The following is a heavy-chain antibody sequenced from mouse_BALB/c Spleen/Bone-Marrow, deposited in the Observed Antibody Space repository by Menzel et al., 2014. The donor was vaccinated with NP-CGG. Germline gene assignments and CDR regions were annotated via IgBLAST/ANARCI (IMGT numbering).Heavy chain of an antibody. D-gene: IGHD2-1*01. CDR3: AXYGNYYFDY. J-gene: IGHJ2*01. V-gene: IGHV1-84*02. CDR1: GYTFTDYY. Sequence: QVQLQQSGPELVKPGASVKISCKASGYTFTDYYINWVKQKPGQGLEWIGWSYPGSGNTKYNEKFKGKATLTVDTSSSTAYMQLSSLTSEDTAVYFCAXYGNYYFDYWGQGTTLTVSS. CDR2: SYPGSGNT.